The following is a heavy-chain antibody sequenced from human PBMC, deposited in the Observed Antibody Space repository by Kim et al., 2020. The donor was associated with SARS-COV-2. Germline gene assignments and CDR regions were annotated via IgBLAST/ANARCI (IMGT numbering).Heavy chain of an antibody. CDR1: GFTFSGYS. Sequence: GGSLRLSCAASGFTFSGYSMNWVRQAPGKGLEWVSSISSSSSYIYYADSVKGRFTISRDNAKNSLYLQMNSLRAEDTAVYYCARGRGVRYYFDYWGQGTLVTVSS. D-gene: IGHD3-10*01. V-gene: IGHV3-21*01. J-gene: IGHJ4*02. CDR3: ARGRGVRYYFDY. CDR2: ISSSSSYI.